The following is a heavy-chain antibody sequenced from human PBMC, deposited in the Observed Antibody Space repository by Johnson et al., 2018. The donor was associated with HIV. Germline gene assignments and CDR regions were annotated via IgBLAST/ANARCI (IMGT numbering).Heavy chain of an antibody. J-gene: IGHJ3*02. CDR3: ARGLAVAGTENAFDI. V-gene: IGHV3-74*02. D-gene: IGHD6-19*01. CDR1: GFTFNTNW. CDR2: INSDGSST. Sequence: EVQLVESGGDLVQPGGSLRLSCVGSGFTFNTNWMHWVRQAPGKGLVWVSRINSDGSSTSYADSVKGRFTISRDNSKNTLYLQMNSLTAEDTAVYYCARGLAVAGTENAFDIWGQGTMVTVSS.